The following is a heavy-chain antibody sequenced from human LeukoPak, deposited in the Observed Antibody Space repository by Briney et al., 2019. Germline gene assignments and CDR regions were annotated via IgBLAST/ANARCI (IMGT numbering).Heavy chain of an antibody. CDR3: ATYYYGSGSWCYYYYGMEV. J-gene: IGHJ6*02. V-gene: IGHV3-23*01. CDR2: ISGSGGTT. CDR1: GFTFSNYA. D-gene: IGHD3-10*01. Sequence: PGGSLRLSCAASGFTFSNYAMNWVRQAPGKGLEWVSLISGSGGTTYYADSVKGRFTISRDNSKNTLYLQMNSLRAEDTAVYYCATYYYGSGSWCYYYYGMEVWGQGTTVTVSS.